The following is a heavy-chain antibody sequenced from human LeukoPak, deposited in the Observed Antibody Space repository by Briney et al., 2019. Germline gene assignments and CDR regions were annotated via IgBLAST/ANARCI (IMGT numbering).Heavy chain of an antibody. CDR3: ARSPAGANYYLDV. Sequence: AGGSLRLSCAASGFTFSSYSMNWVRQAPGKGLEWVSYISSSVSTMYYADSVKGRFTISRDNAKNSLSLQMNSLRAEDTAVYYCARSPAGANYYLDVWGKGTTVTISS. CDR2: ISSSVSTM. CDR1: GFTFSSYS. V-gene: IGHV3-48*04. J-gene: IGHJ6*03. D-gene: IGHD1-14*01.